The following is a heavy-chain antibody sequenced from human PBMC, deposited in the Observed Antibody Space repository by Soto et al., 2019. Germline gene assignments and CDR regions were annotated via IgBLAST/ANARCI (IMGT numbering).Heavy chain of an antibody. J-gene: IGHJ4*02. D-gene: IGHD6-19*01. V-gene: IGHV3-23*01. CDR3: AREGGSIGGWFGRKFDS. CDR1: GFSFNTHA. CDR2: ISSGGTTT. Sequence: GGSMRLSCTASGFSFNTHAMSWVRQAPGKGLEWVSSISSGGTTTFYAASVEGRFTISRDKSKNTLYLQMNSLRADDTAVYYCAREGGSIGGWFGRKFDSWGQGTQVTVSS.